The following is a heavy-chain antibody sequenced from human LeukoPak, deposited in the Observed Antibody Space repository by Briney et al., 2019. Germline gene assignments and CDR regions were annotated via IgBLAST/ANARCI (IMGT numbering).Heavy chain of an antibody. Sequence: PGGSLRLACAASGFTFEDHGMSWVRQVPGKGLEWVSGINWNGGSTGYADSVKGRFTISRDNAKSSLYLQMNSLRAEGTALYYCAAGDRNGWYFDYWGQGTLVTVSS. CDR3: AAGDRNGWYFDY. V-gene: IGHV3-20*04. CDR2: INWNGGST. D-gene: IGHD6-19*01. J-gene: IGHJ4*02. CDR1: GFTFEDHG.